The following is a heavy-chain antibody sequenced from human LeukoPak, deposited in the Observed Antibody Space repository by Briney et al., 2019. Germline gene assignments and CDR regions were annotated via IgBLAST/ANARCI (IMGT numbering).Heavy chain of an antibody. D-gene: IGHD6-19*01. CDR1: GFTFDDYG. CDR3: ARGLVAGTPPDLDY. Sequence: PGGSLRLSYAASGFTFDDYGMSWVRQAPGKGLEWVSGINWNGGSIGYADSVKGRFTISRDNAKNSLYLQMNSLRAEDTALYYCARGLVAGTPPDLDYWGQGTLVTVSS. CDR2: INWNGGSI. J-gene: IGHJ4*02. V-gene: IGHV3-20*03.